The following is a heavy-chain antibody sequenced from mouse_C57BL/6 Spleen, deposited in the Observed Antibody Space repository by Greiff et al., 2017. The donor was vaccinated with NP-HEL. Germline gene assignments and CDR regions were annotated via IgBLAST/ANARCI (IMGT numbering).Heavy chain of an antibody. CDR3: ARDYYSNLDAMDY. CDR1: GFTFSAYG. J-gene: IGHJ4*01. CDR2: ISSGSSTI. D-gene: IGHD2-5*01. Sequence: EVQLVESGGGLVKPGGSLKLSCAASGFTFSAYGMHWVRQAPEKGLEWVAYISSGSSTIYYADTVKGRFTISRDNAKNTLFLQMTSLRSEDTAMYYCARDYYSNLDAMDYWGQGTSVTVSS. V-gene: IGHV5-17*01.